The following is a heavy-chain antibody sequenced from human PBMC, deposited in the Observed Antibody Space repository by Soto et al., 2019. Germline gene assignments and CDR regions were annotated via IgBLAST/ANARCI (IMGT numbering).Heavy chain of an antibody. CDR2: IYPDDSDT. D-gene: IGHD3-3*01. V-gene: IGHV5-51*01. CDR3: ARLGFNYDFLSGYYNVQHYYGIDV. CDR1: GYSFPKYY. J-gene: IGHJ6*02. Sequence: PVGSLKISLKGSGYSFPKYYMGWVRQMPGKGLEWMAVIYPDDSDTRYSPSFQGQVTISADKSINSVYLQWSSLKASDTATYYCARLGFNYDFLSGYYNVQHYYGIDVWGQGTTVTVSS.